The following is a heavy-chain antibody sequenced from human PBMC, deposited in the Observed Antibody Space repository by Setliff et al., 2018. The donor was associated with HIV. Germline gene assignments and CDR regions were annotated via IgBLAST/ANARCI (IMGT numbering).Heavy chain of an antibody. D-gene: IGHD3-3*01. CDR3: ARDQSDWFY. J-gene: IGHJ4*02. CDR2: MDPSSAAT. Sequence: ASVKVSCKASGYTFTSKHINWVRQATGQGLEWLGWMDPSSAATGYAQKFQGRVTLTRDTSINTAYMELSSLTSDDTAVDYCARDQSDWFYWGQGTLVTVSS. CDR1: GYTFTSKH. V-gene: IGHV1-8*01.